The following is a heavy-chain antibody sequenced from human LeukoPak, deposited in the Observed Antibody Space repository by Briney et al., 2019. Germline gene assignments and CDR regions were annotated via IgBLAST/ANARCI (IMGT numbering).Heavy chain of an antibody. CDR2: INAGNGNT. CDR3: ARGSFGLWFGELGFDY. V-gene: IGHV1-3*01. Sequence: GASVKVSCKASGYTLTSYAMHWVRQAPGQRLEWMGWINAGNGNTKYSQKFQGRVTITRDTSASTAYMELSSPRSEDTAVYYCARGSFGLWFGELGFDYWGQGTLVTVSS. D-gene: IGHD3-10*01. J-gene: IGHJ4*02. CDR1: GYTLTSYA.